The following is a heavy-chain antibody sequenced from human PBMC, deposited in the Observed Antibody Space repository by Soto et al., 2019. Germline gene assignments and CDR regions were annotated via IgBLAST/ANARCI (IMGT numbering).Heavy chain of an antibody. J-gene: IGHJ4*02. CDR1: GGTFSSYA. D-gene: IGHD3-22*01. V-gene: IGHV1-69*12. CDR2: IIPIFGTA. Sequence: QVQLVQSGAEVKKPGSSVKVSCKASGGTFSSYAISWVRQAPGQGLEWMGGIIPIFGTANYAQKFQGRVTXXAXEXXSTAYMELSSLRSEDTAVYYCARVFSRSSGYYPDYWGQGTLVTVSS. CDR3: ARVFSRSSGYYPDY.